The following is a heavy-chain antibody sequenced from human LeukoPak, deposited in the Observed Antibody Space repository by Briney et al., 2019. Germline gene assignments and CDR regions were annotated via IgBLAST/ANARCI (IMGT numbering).Heavy chain of an antibody. CDR2: ISGRSSTI. D-gene: IGHD1-26*01. CDR3: ARDRLTSGSYFFDY. J-gene: IGHJ4*02. V-gene: IGHV3-48*01. Sequence: GVLRLSCAASAFTFSDYSMNWVRQAPGKGLEWISYISGRSSTIYYADSVRGRFTISRDNAKNSMYLQMNSLRAEDTAVYYCARDRLTSGSYFFDYWGQGTLVTVSS. CDR1: AFTFSDYS.